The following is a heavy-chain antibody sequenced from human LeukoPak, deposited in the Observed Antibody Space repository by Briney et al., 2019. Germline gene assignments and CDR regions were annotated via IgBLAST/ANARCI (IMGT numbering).Heavy chain of an antibody. D-gene: IGHD3-10*01. V-gene: IGHV3-23*01. CDR2: ISNIGATT. Sequence: QPGRSLRLSCEASGYIFSSYAMSWVRQAPGKGPEWHSVISNIGATTDYADSVKCRFTISRDNSKNTLSLQMNSLRAEDTAVYYCAKEELYYYGSGTYYTLAPFDYWGQGTLVTVSS. CDR3: AKEELYYYGSGTYYTLAPFDY. J-gene: IGHJ4*02. CDR1: GYIFSSYA.